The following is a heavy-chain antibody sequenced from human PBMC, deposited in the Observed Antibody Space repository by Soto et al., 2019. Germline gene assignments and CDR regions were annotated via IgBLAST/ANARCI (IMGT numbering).Heavy chain of an antibody. Sequence: QVQLVQSGAEVKKPGSSVKVSCKASGGTFSSYAISWVRQAPGQGLELMAGIIPLFGTAAYAQKFQGRVTITADESTSTAYMELSSLRSEDTAVYYCASNYGDYRYYYGMDVWGQGTTVTVYS. CDR2: IIPLFGTA. CDR3: ASNYGDYRYYYGMDV. CDR1: GGTFSSYA. D-gene: IGHD4-17*01. J-gene: IGHJ6*02. V-gene: IGHV1-69*12.